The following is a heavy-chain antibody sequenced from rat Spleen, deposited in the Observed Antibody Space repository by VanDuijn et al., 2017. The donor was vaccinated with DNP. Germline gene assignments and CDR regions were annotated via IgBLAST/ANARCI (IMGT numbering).Heavy chain of an antibody. J-gene: IGHJ2*01. Sequence: EVKLVESGGGLVQPGRSLKLSCAASGFTFSDYYMAWVRQAPTKGLEWVATISYDGSSTYYRDSVKGRFTISRDNAKSTLYLQMDSLRSEDTATYYCARQGLGRGLDYWGQGVMVTVSS. CDR3: ARQGLGRGLDY. V-gene: IGHV5-29*01. CDR2: ISYDGSST. D-gene: IGHD5-1*01. CDR1: GFTFSDYY.